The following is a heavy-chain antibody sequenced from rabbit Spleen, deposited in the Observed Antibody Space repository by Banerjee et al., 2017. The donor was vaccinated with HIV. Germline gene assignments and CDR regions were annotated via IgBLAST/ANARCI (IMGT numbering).Heavy chain of an antibody. J-gene: IGHJ4*01. CDR2: LYTGNGKT. Sequence: LVESGGGLVQPGASLTLTCTASGFSFSSNYDMCWVRQAPGKGLEWIGCLYTGNGKTYYASLAKGRFTISKTSSTVDLEMTSLTVADTATYFCARDSGSGHYIDVLFSLWGQGTLVTVS. CDR3: ARDSGSGHYIDVLFSL. CDR1: GFSFSSNYD. D-gene: IGHD1-1*01. V-gene: IGHV1S40*01.